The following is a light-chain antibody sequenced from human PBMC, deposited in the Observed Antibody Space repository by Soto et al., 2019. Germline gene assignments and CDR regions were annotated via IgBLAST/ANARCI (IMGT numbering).Light chain of an antibody. J-gene: IGKJ1*01. Sequence: DIQMTQSPSTLSASVGDRVTITCRASQSIGEWLAWYQQKPGKAPKVLIYDASRLQSGVPSRFSGSGSETEFILTISSLQPDDFATYYCQQYNSYWTFGQGTKVDIK. CDR3: QQYNSYWT. CDR1: QSIGEW. CDR2: DAS. V-gene: IGKV1-5*01.